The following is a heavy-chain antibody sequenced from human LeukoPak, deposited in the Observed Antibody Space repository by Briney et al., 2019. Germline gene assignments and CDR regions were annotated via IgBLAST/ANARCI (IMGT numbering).Heavy chain of an antibody. J-gene: IGHJ6*03. Sequence: SVKVSCKASGGTFSSYAISWVRQAPGQGLEWMGGIIPIFGTANYAQKFQGRVTVTADESTSTAYMELSSLRSEDTAVYYCARTIFGVVDYYYYMDVWGKGTTVTVSS. D-gene: IGHD3-3*01. V-gene: IGHV1-69*01. CDR3: ARTIFGVVDYYYYMDV. CDR1: GGTFSSYA. CDR2: IIPIFGTA.